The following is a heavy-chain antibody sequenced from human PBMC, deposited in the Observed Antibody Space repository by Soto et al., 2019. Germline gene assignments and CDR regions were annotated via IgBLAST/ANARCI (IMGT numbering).Heavy chain of an antibody. V-gene: IGHV3-30-3*01. CDR3: ARAGVVPEQDYDFWSGYYSDGMDV. J-gene: IGHJ6*02. Sequence: PGGSLILSFATHRFTFTSYAMHCVSQAPGKGLEWVAVISYDGSNKYYADSVKGRFTISRDNSKNTLYLQMNSLRAEDTAVYYCARAGVVPEQDYDFWSGYYSDGMDVWGQGT. D-gene: IGHD3-3*01. CDR2: ISYDGSNK. CDR1: RFTFTSYA.